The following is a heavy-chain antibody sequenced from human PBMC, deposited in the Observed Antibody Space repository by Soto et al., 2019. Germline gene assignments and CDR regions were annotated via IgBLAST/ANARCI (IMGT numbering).Heavy chain of an antibody. CDR1: GFTFSSYA. V-gene: IGHV3-30-3*01. CDR3: ARDLLGDVLRYFVWPGGMDV. CDR2: ISYDGSNK. Sequence: QVQLVESGGGVVQPGRSLRLSCAASGFTFSSYAMHWVRQAPGKGLEWVAVISYDGSNKYYADSVKGRFTISRDNSKNSLYLQKNSLRAEDTAVHYCARDLLGDVLRYFVWPGGMDVWGQGTTVTVSS. D-gene: IGHD3-9*01. J-gene: IGHJ6*02.